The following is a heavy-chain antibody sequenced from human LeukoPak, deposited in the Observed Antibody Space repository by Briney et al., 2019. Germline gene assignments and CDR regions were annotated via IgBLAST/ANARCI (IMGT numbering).Heavy chain of an antibody. CDR1: GFTFSSYG. D-gene: IGHD3-10*01. V-gene: IGHV3-30*03. CDR2: ISYDGSNK. CDR3: ARDKYGSGSYSWSKRLDS. J-gene: IGHJ4*02. Sequence: GGSLRLSCAASGFTFSSYGMHWVRQAPGKGLEWVAVISYDGSNKYYADSVKGRFTISRDNAKNSLYLQMNNLRAEDTAVYYCARDKYGSGSYSWSKRLDSWGQGTLVTVSS.